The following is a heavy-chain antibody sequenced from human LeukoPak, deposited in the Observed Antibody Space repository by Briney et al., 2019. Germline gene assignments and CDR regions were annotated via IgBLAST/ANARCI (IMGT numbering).Heavy chain of an antibody. Sequence: ASVKVSCKAFGYTFTSNYMHWVRQAPGQGPEWMGVINPSGGSTTYAQKFQGRVTLNRDRSTSIDYLELSRLRSDDTAVYCCARQGVWYYDSSGRNWFDLWGEGTLVSVSS. CDR3: ARQGVWYYDSSGRNWFDL. D-gene: IGHD3-22*01. J-gene: IGHJ5*02. CDR1: GYTFTSNY. V-gene: IGHV1-46*01. CDR2: INPSGGST.